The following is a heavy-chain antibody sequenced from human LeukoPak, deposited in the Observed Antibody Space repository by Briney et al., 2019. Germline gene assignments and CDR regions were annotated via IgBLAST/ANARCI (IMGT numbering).Heavy chain of an antibody. V-gene: IGHV4-59*01. CDR2: IYYSGST. D-gene: IGHD3-3*01. J-gene: IGHJ4*02. Sequence: SETLSLTCTVSGGSISSYYWSWIRQPPGKGLEWIGYIYYSGSTNYNPSVKSRVTISVDTSKNQFSLKLSSVTAADTAMYYYARVTPYYDFWSGYLDYWGQGTLVTVSS. CDR1: GGSISSYY. CDR3: ARVTPYYDFWSGYLDY.